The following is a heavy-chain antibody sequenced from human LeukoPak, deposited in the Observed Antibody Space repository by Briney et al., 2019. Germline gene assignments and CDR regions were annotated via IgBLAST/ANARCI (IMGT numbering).Heavy chain of an antibody. D-gene: IGHD2-2*01. V-gene: IGHV1-18*01. CDR2: ISAYNGNT. Sequence: ASVKVSCKASGYTFTSYGISWVRQAPGQGLEWMGWISAYNGNTNYAQKLQGRVTMTTDTSTSTAYMELRSLRSDDTAVYYCARDSLVDCSSTSCYSVRYGMDVWGQGTTVTDSS. J-gene: IGHJ6*02. CDR3: ARDSLVDCSSTSCYSVRYGMDV. CDR1: GYTFTSYG.